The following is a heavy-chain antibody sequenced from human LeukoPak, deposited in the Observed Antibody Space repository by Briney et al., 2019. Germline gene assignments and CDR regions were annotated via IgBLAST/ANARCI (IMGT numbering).Heavy chain of an antibody. V-gene: IGHV3-23*01. Sequence: GGSLRLSCAASGLTFSNYAMSWVRQAPGKGLEWVSTFSRTGDTTFYADSVKGRFTISRDNSKNTLYLQMNSLRAEDTAVYFCAKDRSDLAATSAFDVWGQGTMVTASS. CDR1: GLTFSNYA. J-gene: IGHJ3*01. CDR2: FSRTGDTT. D-gene: IGHD2-15*01. CDR3: AKDRSDLAATSAFDV.